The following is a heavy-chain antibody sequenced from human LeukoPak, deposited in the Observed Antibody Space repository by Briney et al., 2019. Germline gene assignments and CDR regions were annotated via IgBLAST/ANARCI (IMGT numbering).Heavy chain of an antibody. J-gene: IGHJ4*02. CDR2: ISGSGGST. Sequence: PGGSLRLSCAASGFTFSSYGMSWVRQAPGKGLEWVSAISGSGGSTYYADSVKGRFTISRDNSKNTLYLQMNSLRAEDTAVYYCAKDRVGYYDSSGYYGLVDYWGQGTLVTVSS. CDR1: GFTFSSYG. V-gene: IGHV3-23*01. CDR3: AKDRVGYYDSSGYYGLVDY. D-gene: IGHD3-22*01.